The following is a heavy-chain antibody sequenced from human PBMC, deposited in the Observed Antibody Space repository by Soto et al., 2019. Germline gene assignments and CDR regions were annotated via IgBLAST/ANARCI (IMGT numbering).Heavy chain of an antibody. Sequence: ASVKVSCKASGYTFTSYGISWVRQAPGQGLEWMGWISAYNGNTNYAQKFQGWVTMTRDTSISTAYMELSRLRSDDTAVYYCARAHLCSSTSCSPFDAFDIWGQGTMVTVSS. V-gene: IGHV1-18*01. CDR2: ISAYNGNT. CDR3: ARAHLCSSTSCSPFDAFDI. CDR1: GYTFTSYG. D-gene: IGHD2-2*01. J-gene: IGHJ3*02.